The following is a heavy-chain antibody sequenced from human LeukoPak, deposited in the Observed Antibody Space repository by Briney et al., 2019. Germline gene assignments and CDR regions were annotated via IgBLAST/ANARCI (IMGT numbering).Heavy chain of an antibody. J-gene: IGHJ4*02. CDR1: GYTFTSYD. CDR2: MNPNSGNT. D-gene: IGHD4-17*01. V-gene: IGHV1-8*01. CDR3: ARGYGPPQTSYYFDY. Sequence: ASVKVSCKASGYTFTSYDINWVRPATGQGLEWMGWMNPNSGNTGYAQKFQGRVTMTRNTSISTAYMELSSLRSEDTAVYYCARGYGPPQTSYYFDYWGQGTLVTVSS.